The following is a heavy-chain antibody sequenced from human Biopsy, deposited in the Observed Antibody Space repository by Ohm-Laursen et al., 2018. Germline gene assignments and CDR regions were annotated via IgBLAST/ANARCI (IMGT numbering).Heavy chain of an antibody. CDR1: GGSISSDY. D-gene: IGHD1-26*01. CDR2: IYYSGST. J-gene: IGHJ4*02. CDR3: ALGGGSYVNFDY. V-gene: IGHV4-59*01. Sequence: PSETLSLTCTVSGGSISSDYWSWIRQTPGKGLEWIGYIYYSGSTNYNPSLKSRVTISVDTSKNQFSLRLSSVTAADTAVYYCALGGGSYVNFDYWGQGTLVTVSS.